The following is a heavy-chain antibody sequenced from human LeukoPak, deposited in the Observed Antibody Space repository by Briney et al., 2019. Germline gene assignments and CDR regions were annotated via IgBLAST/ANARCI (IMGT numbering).Heavy chain of an antibody. CDR2: IYYSGST. CDR1: GGSISSSSYY. D-gene: IGHD3-10*01. CDR3: ARRVLLWFGESFDY. J-gene: IGHJ4*02. Sequence: SETLSLTCTVSGGSISSSSYYWGWIRQPPGKGLEWIGSIYYSGSTYYNPSLKSRVTISVDTSKNQLSLKLSPVTAADTAVYYCARRVLLWFGESFDYWGQGTLVTVSS. V-gene: IGHV4-39*01.